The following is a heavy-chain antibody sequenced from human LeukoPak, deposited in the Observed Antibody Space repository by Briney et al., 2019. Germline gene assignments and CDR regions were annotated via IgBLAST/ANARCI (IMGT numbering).Heavy chain of an antibody. V-gene: IGHV4-34*01. CDR1: GGSFSGYY. Sequence: SETLSLTCAVYGGSFSGYYWSWIRQPPGKGLEWIGEINHSGSTNYNPSLKSRVTISVDTSKNQFSLKLSSVTAADTAVYYCARDGIQLWLGYFDLWGRGTLVTVSS. CDR2: INHSGST. CDR3: ARDGIQLWLGYFDL. D-gene: IGHD5-18*01. J-gene: IGHJ2*01.